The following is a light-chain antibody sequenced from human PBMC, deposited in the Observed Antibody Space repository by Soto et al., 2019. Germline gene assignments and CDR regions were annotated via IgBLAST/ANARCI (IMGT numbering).Light chain of an antibody. CDR3: CSYVGATTYV. CDR1: TSTVGGFNV. J-gene: IGLJ1*01. CDR2: EGI. V-gene: IGLV2-23*01. Sequence: QSALTQPASVSRSPGQSITISCTRTTSTVGGFNVVSWYHQHPGKAPKVIIYEGIKRPSGVSNRSSGSNSGSTASLTISGLQAEDEADYYCCSYVGATTYVFGTGTKVTVL.